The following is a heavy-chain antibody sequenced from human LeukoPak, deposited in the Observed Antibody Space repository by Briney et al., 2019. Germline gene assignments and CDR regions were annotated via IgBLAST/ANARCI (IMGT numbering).Heavy chain of an antibody. CDR2: IYYSGST. Sequence: SETLSLTCTVSGGSISSSSYYWGWIRQPPGKGLEWIGSIYYSGSTYYNPSLKSRVTISVDTSKNQFSLKLSSVTAADTAVYYCARAPPYYDYVWGSYRLMYYFDYWGQGTLVTVSS. D-gene: IGHD3-16*02. V-gene: IGHV4-39*01. CDR1: GGSISSSSYY. CDR3: ARAPPYYDYVWGSYRLMYYFDY. J-gene: IGHJ4*02.